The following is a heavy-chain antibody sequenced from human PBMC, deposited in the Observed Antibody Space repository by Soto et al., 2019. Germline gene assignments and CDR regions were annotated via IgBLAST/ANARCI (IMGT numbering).Heavy chain of an antibody. Sequence: EVQLLKSGGGLVQPGGSLRLSCAASGFTFSSYAMSWVRQAPGKGLEWVSVISGSGDSTYYADSVKGRFTISRDNSKNTLYLQMNSLRADDTAVYYCAKSGSGSQFDYWGQGTLVTVSS. V-gene: IGHV3-23*01. J-gene: IGHJ4*02. CDR2: ISGSGDST. D-gene: IGHD1-26*01. CDR1: GFTFSSYA. CDR3: AKSGSGSQFDY.